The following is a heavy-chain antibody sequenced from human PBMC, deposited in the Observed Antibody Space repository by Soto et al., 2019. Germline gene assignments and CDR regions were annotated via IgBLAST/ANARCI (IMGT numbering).Heavy chain of an antibody. CDR2: INPNIGAT. V-gene: IGHV1-2*02. CDR3: ARVIRWHQYYYYGLDV. Sequence: ASVKVSGKDSGYTFTGYYMHWVRQAPGQGIEWMGWINPNIGATNYAQKFQGRVTITTDASTSTAYMELSSLRSEDTAVYYGARVIRWHQYYYYGLDVWAQGTTVTVSS. CDR1: GYTFTGYY. J-gene: IGHJ6*02. D-gene: IGHD4-17*01.